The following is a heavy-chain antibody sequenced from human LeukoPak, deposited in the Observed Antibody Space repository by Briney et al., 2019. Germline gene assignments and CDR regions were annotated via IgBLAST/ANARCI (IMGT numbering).Heavy chain of an antibody. J-gene: IGHJ5*02. D-gene: IGHD3-9*01. Sequence: PGGSLRLSCAASGFTFSSYAMHWVRQAPGKGLEWVAVISYDGSNKYYADSVKGRFTISRDNAKNSLYLQMNSPRAEDTALYYCAKDMYYDILGSFDPWGQGTLVTVSS. CDR2: ISYDGSNK. CDR1: GFTFSSYA. CDR3: AKDMYYDILGSFDP. V-gene: IGHV3-30-3*01.